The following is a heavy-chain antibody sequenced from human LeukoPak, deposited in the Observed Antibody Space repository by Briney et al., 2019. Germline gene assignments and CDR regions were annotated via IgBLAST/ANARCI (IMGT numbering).Heavy chain of an antibody. D-gene: IGHD4-17*01. CDR3: ARDPNYGDLSDY. CDR2: IWYDGSNK. CDR1: GFTFSSYV. J-gene: IGHJ4*02. V-gene: IGHV3-33*01. Sequence: PGGSLRLSCAASGFTFSSYVTHWVRQAPGKGLEWVAVIWYDGSNKYYADSVKGRFTISRDNSKNTLYLQMNSLRAEDTAVYYCARDPNYGDLSDYWGQGTLVTVSS.